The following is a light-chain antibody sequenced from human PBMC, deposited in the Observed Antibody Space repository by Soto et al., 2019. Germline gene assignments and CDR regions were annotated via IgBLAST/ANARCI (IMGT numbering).Light chain of an antibody. CDR2: GAS. CDR1: QSLSGSY. V-gene: IGKV3-20*01. Sequence: EIVLTQSPGTLSLSPGERATLSCRASQSLSGSYLAWYQQKPDQAPRLLIYGASSRATGIPDRFSGSGSGTDFTLTISRLEPEDFAVYYCHQYGSSPTFGQGTKVEIK. CDR3: HQYGSSPT. J-gene: IGKJ1*01.